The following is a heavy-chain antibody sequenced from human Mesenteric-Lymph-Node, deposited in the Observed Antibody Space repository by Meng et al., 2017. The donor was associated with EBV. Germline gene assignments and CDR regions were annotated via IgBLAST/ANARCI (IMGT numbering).Heavy chain of an antibody. CDR2: RRGST. V-gene: IGHV4-55*01. D-gene: IGHD3-22*01. J-gene: IGHJ4*02. CDR3: ARLGYFYDSSCYFRFFDS. Sequence: RRGSTYCHPSLRSRITMSVDTSKRQIYLKMNSVTAADTAVYYCARLGYFYDSSCYFRFFDSWGQGTLVTVSS.